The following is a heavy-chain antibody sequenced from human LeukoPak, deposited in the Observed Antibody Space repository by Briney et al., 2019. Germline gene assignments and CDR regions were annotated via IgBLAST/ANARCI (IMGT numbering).Heavy chain of an antibody. CDR1: GFTFSSYS. J-gene: IGHJ6*03. V-gene: IGHV3-48*01. CDR3: ARFVSWLAYYYMDV. D-gene: IGHD6-13*01. Sequence: GGSLRLSCAASGFTFSSYSMNWVRQAPGKGLEWVSYISSSSTIYYADSVKGRFTISRDNAKNSLYLQMNSLRAEDTAVYYCARFVSWLAYYYMDVWGKGTTVTVSS. CDR2: ISSSSTI.